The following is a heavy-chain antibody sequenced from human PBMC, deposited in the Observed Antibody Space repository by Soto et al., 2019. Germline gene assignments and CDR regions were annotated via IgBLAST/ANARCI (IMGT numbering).Heavy chain of an antibody. V-gene: IGHV3-48*03. CDR1: GFTFSRFE. CDR3: ARYPGYSNGLYERGLDY. J-gene: IGHJ4*02. D-gene: IGHD6-19*01. Sequence: EVQLVESGGGSVPPGGSLRLSCAASGFTFSRFEMNWVRQAPGKGLEWISYISSSGTTIEYAASVRGRFTVSRDNTNNSLFLQMNTLRAEDTAVYFCARYPGYSNGLYERGLDYLGQGTPVSVSS. CDR2: ISSSGTTI.